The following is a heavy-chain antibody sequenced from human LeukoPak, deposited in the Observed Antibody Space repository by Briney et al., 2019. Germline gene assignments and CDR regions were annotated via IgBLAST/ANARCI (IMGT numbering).Heavy chain of an antibody. J-gene: IGHJ5*02. V-gene: IGHV6-1*01. Sequence: SQTLSLTCAISGDSVSSTSATWNWIRQSPSRGLEWLGRTYYRSKWSSDYAVSVEGRITVKSDTSKNQFSLQLNSVTPEDTAVYYCARGPGWVDPWGQGTLDTVSS. D-gene: IGHD2-2*01. CDR2: TYYRSKWSS. CDR3: ARGPGWVDP. CDR1: GDSVSSTSAT.